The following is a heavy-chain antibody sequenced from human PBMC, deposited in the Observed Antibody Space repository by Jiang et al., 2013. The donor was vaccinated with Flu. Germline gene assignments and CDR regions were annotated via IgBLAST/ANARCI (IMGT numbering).Heavy chain of an antibody. D-gene: IGHD6-19*01. CDR3: ASPRGSSGWRRYGMDV. CDR2: IIPIFGTA. J-gene: IGHJ6*02. CDR1: GGTFSSYA. Sequence: SCKASGGTFSSYAISWVRQAPGQGLEWMGGIIPIFGTANYAQKFQGRVTITADESTSTAYMELSSLRSEDTAVYYCASPRGSSGWRRYGMDVWGQGTTVTVSS. V-gene: IGHV1-69*01.